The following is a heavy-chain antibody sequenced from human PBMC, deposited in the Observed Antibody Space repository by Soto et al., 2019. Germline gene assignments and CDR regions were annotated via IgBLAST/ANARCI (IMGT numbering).Heavy chain of an antibody. Sequence: QVQLVESGGGVVQPGRSLRLSCAASGFTFSSFAMHWVRQAPGKGLEWLAIIWFDGSNQYYSDSVKGRFTISRDNSKNTVYLQMNGLRGEDTAVYYCARDTYDSSIDYWGQGTLVTVSS. V-gene: IGHV3-33*01. CDR2: IWFDGSNQ. CDR3: ARDTYDSSIDY. J-gene: IGHJ4*02. D-gene: IGHD3-22*01. CDR1: GFTFSSFA.